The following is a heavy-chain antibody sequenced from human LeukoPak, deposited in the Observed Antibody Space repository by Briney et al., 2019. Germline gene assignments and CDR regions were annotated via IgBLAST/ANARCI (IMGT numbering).Heavy chain of an antibody. CDR2: INPNSGGT. D-gene: IGHD2-2*01. Sequence: ASVKVSCKASGYTFTGYYIQWLRQAPGQGLEWMGWINPNSGGTRYPQKFQGRATMTRDTSISTAYMELSRLSSDDTAMYYCARSHCTTSSCDTTYFQYWGQGTLITVSS. J-gene: IGHJ4*02. CDR3: ARSHCTTSSCDTTYFQY. V-gene: IGHV1-2*02. CDR1: GYTFTGYY.